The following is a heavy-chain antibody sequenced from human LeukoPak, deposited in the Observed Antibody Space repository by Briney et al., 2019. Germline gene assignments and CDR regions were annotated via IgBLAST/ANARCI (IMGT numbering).Heavy chain of an antibody. J-gene: IGHJ3*02. V-gene: IGHV4-4*02. D-gene: IGHD3-22*01. CDR1: GFTFSSYW. CDR2: IYESGST. Sequence: PGGSLRLSCAASGFTFSSYWLHWVRQPPGKGLEWIGQIYESGSTNYNPSLKSRVTISVDKSKNQFSLKLRSVTAADTAVYYCARIRLTVIVVVPDAFDIWGQGKMVTVPS. CDR3: ARIRLTVIVVVPDAFDI.